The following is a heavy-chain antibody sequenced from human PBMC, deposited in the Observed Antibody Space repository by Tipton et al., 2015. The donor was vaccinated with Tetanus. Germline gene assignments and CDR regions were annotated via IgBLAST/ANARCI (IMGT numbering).Heavy chain of an antibody. Sequence: QSGPEVKKPGASVKVSCKASGYTFTTSGISWVRQVRGQGLEWMAWISPMNGNTNSAETFQGRVSLTTDTSTITAYMELRGLKSDDTAVYFCVRDKVGGITGFDHWGQGTLVTVSS. V-gene: IGHV1-18*04. J-gene: IGHJ4*02. CDR3: VRDKVGGITGFDH. CDR2: ISPMNGNT. CDR1: GYTFTTSG. D-gene: IGHD1-14*01.